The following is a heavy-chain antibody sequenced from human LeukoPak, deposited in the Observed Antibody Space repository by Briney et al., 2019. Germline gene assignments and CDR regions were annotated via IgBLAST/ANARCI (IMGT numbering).Heavy chain of an antibody. Sequence: GGSLRLSCSASGFDFGAYWMNWVRQAPGKGPEWVANINLGGSASSYVDSVKGRCTISRDNARNSLYLQMNSLRVDDTAVYYCAAWGLHNYWGQGTLVTVSS. D-gene: IGHD7-27*01. CDR1: GFDFGAYW. CDR2: INLGGSAS. V-gene: IGHV3-7*01. CDR3: AAWGLHNY. J-gene: IGHJ4*02.